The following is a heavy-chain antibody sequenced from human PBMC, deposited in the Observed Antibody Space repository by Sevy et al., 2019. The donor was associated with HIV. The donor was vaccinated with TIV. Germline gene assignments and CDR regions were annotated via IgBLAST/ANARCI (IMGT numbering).Heavy chain of an antibody. J-gene: IGHJ4*02. CDR3: ARVSYGDYVDFFDY. D-gene: IGHD4-17*01. CDR1: GFTFNNYG. V-gene: IGHV3-33*01. CDR2: MWYDGSNK. Sequence: GSLRLSCAASGFTFNNYGMHWVRQAPGKGLEWVAVMWYDGSNKYYADSVKGRFTISRDTSKNTLYLQMNSLRVEDTAVYYCARVSYGDYVDFFDYWGQGTLVTVSS.